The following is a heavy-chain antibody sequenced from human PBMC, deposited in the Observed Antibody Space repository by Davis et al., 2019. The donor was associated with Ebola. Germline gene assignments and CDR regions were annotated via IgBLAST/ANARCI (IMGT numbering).Heavy chain of an antibody. V-gene: IGHV1-24*01. Sequence: ASVKVSCKVSGYTLTELSMHWVRQAPGKGLEWMGGFDPEDGETIYAQKFQGRVTMTKDTSTDTAYMELSSLRSEDTAVYYCATVVVPAAMAFDYWGQGTLVTVSS. J-gene: IGHJ4*02. CDR3: ATVVVPAAMAFDY. D-gene: IGHD2-2*01. CDR2: FDPEDGET. CDR1: GYTLTELS.